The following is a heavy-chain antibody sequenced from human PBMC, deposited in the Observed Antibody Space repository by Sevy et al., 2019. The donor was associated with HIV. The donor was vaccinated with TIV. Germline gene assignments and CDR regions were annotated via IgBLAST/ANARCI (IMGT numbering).Heavy chain of an antibody. V-gene: IGHV4-4*07. CDR1: GGSISSYY. D-gene: IGHD3-10*01. CDR3: ARDYRYDFHGSGRHYFDY. J-gene: IGHJ4*02. Sequence: SETLSLTCTVSGGSISSYYWSWIRQPAGKGLEWIGRMYPGGNSNYNPSLKSRFTMSGDTSKNQFSLRLSSVTAADTAVYYCARDYRYDFHGSGRHYFDYWGQGTLVTVSS. CDR2: MYPGGNS.